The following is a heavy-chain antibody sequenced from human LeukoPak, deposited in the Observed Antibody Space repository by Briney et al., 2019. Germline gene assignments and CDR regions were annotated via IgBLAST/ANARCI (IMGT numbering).Heavy chain of an antibody. V-gene: IGHV1-46*01. J-gene: IGHJ5*02. D-gene: IGHD6-13*01. CDR1: GYTLTTYY. CDR2: INPSGGSA. CDR3: ARGPPGRVQQRLLSLADP. Sequence: ASVKVSCKASGYTLTTYYMHWVRQAPGQGLEWMAVINPSGGSANYAQKFQGRVTVTRDTSASTVYMELSSLRSEDTALYYCARGPPGRVQQRLLSLADPWGQGTLVTVSS.